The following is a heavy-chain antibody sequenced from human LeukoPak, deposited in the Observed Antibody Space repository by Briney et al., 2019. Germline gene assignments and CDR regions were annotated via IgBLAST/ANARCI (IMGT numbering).Heavy chain of an antibody. CDR2: IYSGGST. Sequence: GGSLRLSCAASGFTVSNNYMTWVRQAPGKGLEWVSLIYSGGSTYYADSVKGRSTISRDNSKNTLYLQMNSLRAEDTAVYYCARAIFRAHDYWGQGTLVTVSS. CDR1: GFTVSNNY. CDR3: ARAIFRAHDY. J-gene: IGHJ4*02. D-gene: IGHD3-10*01. V-gene: IGHV3-66*01.